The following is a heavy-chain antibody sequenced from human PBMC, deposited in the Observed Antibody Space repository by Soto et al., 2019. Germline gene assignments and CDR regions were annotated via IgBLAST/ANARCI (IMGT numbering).Heavy chain of an antibody. V-gene: IGHV3-64D*06. CDR1: GFTFDDYS. CDR2: ISNIGVNK. CDR3: VKPLSPTFGEYYFDY. Sequence: SLRLSCAASGFTFDDYSMHWVRQAPGKGLEFVSTISNIGVNKNYADSVKGRFSISRDNSKNTLYLQMSSLRAEDTAVYYCVKPLSPTFGEYYFDYWGQGTLVTVSS. J-gene: IGHJ4*02. D-gene: IGHD3-10*01.